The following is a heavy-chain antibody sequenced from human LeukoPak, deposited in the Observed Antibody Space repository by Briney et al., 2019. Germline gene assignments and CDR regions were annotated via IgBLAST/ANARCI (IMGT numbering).Heavy chain of an antibody. J-gene: IGHJ4*02. CDR1: GFTFSSYG. CDR3: AKVWYYYDSSGLFDY. V-gene: IGHV3-30*02. Sequence: GGSLRLSCAASGFTFSSYGMHWVRQAPGKGLKWVAFIRYDGSDKYYADSVKGRFTISRDNSKNTLYLQMNSLRAEDTAVYYCAKVWYYYDSSGLFDYWGQGTLVTVSS. CDR2: IRYDGSDK. D-gene: IGHD3-22*01.